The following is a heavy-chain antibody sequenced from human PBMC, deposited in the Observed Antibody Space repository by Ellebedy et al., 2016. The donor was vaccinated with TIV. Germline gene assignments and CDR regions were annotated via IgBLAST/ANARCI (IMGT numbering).Heavy chain of an antibody. CDR3: ARYCSSTSCYGSLDV. CDR2: ISYDGSNK. Sequence: GESLKISXAASGFTFSSYAMHWVRQAPGKGLEWVAVISYDGSNKYYADSVKGRFTISRDNSKNTLYLQMNSLRAEDTAVYYCARYCSSTSCYGSLDVWGQGTTVTVSS. J-gene: IGHJ6*02. V-gene: IGHV3-30-3*01. D-gene: IGHD2-2*01. CDR1: GFTFSSYA.